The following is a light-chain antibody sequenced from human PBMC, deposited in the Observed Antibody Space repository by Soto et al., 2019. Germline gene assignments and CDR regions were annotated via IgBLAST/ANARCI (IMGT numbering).Light chain of an antibody. CDR1: QSVSSNY. Sequence: EIVLTQHAGALSLSPWERVTLSCMASQSVSSNYLAWYQQKPGQAPRLLIYGASSRAAGIPDRFSGSGSGTDFTLTISRLEPEDFALYYCQHYVERSPITFGQGTRLEIK. J-gene: IGKJ5*01. V-gene: IGKV3-20*01. CDR3: QHYVERSPIT. CDR2: GAS.